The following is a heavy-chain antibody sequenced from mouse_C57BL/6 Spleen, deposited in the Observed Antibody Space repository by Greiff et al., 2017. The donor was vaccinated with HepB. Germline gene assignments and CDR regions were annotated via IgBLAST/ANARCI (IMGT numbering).Heavy chain of an antibody. Sequence: VKLVESGAELARPGASVKMSCKASGYTFTSYTMHWVKQRPGQGLEWIGYINPSSGYTKYNQKFKDKATLTADKSSSTAYMQLSSLTSEDSAVYYCARGYGSSQAWFAYWGQGTLVTVSA. CDR3: ARGYGSSQAWFAY. V-gene: IGHV1-4*01. CDR1: GYTFTSYT. D-gene: IGHD1-1*01. J-gene: IGHJ3*01. CDR2: INPSSGYT.